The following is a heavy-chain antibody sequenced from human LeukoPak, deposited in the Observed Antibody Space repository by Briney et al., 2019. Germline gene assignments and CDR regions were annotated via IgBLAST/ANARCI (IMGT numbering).Heavy chain of an antibody. Sequence: PGGSLTLSCSASGFTFSSYAXHWVRXAPGKXLEYVSAISSNGGSTYYAIPVKCRDTISRDNSKHTLHLQMSSLRAEDTAVYYCVNEVGTYYFGMDVWGQGTTLSVCS. V-gene: IGHV3-64D*06. D-gene: IGHD1-1*01. CDR3: VNEVGTYYFGMDV. CDR1: GFTFSSYA. CDR2: ISSNGGST. J-gene: IGHJ6*02.